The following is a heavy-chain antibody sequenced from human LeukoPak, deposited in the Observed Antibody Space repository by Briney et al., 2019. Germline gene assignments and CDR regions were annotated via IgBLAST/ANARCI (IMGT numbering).Heavy chain of an antibody. CDR3: ARSVEGYCSGGSCYSYYYYMDV. D-gene: IGHD2-15*01. J-gene: IGHJ6*03. Sequence: SETLSLTCTVSGGSISSCYWSWIRQPPGKGLEWIGYIYYSGSTNYNPSLKSRVTISVDTSKNQFSLKLSPVTTADTAVYYCARSVEGYCSGGSCYSYYYYMDVWGKGTTVTVSS. CDR2: IYYSGST. CDR1: GGSISSCY. V-gene: IGHV4-59*01.